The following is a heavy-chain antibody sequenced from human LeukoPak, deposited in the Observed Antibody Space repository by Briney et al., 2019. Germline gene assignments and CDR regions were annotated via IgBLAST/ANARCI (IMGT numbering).Heavy chain of an antibody. D-gene: IGHD3-22*01. Sequence: GGSLRLSCAASGFTFSSYAMSWVRQAPGKGLEWVSAISGSGGSTYYADSVKGRFTISRDNSKNTLYLQMNSLRAEDTAVYYCAKPYYYDSSGYSLVDAFHIWGQGTMVTVSS. J-gene: IGHJ3*02. CDR2: ISGSGGST. CDR1: GFTFSSYA. CDR3: AKPYYYDSSGYSLVDAFHI. V-gene: IGHV3-23*01.